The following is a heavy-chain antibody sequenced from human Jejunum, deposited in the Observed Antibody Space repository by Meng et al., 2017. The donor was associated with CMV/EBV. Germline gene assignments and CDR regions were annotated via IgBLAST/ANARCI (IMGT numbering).Heavy chain of an antibody. D-gene: IGHD6-19*01. Sequence: HVHLQEPGPGLVKPSETLSLICTVSGGSINNYYWTWIRQSAGKGLEWIGRIYTSGSTNYNPSLQSRVTMSVDTSKNQFSLKLTSVTAADTAVYYCARGYSSDWYDYWGQGALVTVSS. J-gene: IGHJ4*02. CDR3: ARGYSSDWYDY. CDR1: GGSINNYY. CDR2: IYTSGST. V-gene: IGHV4-4*07.